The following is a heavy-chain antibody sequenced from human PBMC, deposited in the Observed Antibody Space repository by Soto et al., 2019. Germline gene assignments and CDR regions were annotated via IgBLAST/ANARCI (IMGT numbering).Heavy chain of an antibody. V-gene: IGHV4-34*01. CDR1: GGSFSGYY. CDR3: AHAGNYYYYGMGV. J-gene: IGHJ6*02. Sequence: SETLSLTCAVYGGSFSGYYWSWIRQPPGKGLEWIGEINHSGSTNYNPSLKSRVTISVDTSKNQFSLKLSSVTAADTAVYYCAHAGNYYYYGMGVWGQGTTVTVSS. CDR2: INHSGST.